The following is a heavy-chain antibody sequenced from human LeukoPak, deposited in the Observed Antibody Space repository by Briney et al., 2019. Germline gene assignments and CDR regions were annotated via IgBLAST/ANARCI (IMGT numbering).Heavy chain of an antibody. J-gene: IGHJ3*02. D-gene: IGHD3-22*01. CDR2: INPNSGGT. Sequence: ASVKVSCKAPGYTFTGYYMHWVRQAPGQGLEWMGRINPNSGGTNYAQKFQGRVTMTRDTSISTAYMELSRLRSDDTAVYYCARDVYYYDSSGSDAFDIWGQGTMVTVSS. V-gene: IGHV1-2*06. CDR1: GYTFTGYY. CDR3: ARDVYYYDSSGSDAFDI.